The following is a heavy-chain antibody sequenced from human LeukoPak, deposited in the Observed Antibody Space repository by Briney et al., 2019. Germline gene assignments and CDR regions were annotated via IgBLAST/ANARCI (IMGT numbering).Heavy chain of an antibody. CDR2: IKEDGSEK. Sequence: GGSLRLSCAASRITISRHWMSWVRQAPGKGLEWVANIKEDGSEKYYVDSVKGRFTISRDNTKNSVHLQMNSLRDEDTAVYYCAREKSGSYCLDSWGQGTLVTVFS. D-gene: IGHD1-26*01. CDR1: RITISRHW. J-gene: IGHJ4*02. V-gene: IGHV3-7*01. CDR3: AREKSGSYCLDS.